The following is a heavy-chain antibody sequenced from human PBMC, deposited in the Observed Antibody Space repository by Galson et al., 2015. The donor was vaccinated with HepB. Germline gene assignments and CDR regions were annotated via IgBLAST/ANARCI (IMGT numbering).Heavy chain of an antibody. D-gene: IGHD2-2*01. J-gene: IGHJ6*03. CDR2: INGGGSNT. Sequence: SLRLSCAASGFTFNNFAMTWVRQAPGRGLEWVSAINGGGSNTYYAQSVKGRFTISRDNSKNTLYLHMNSLRAEDTALYYCAKAGIFVVDRNFRYYTDVWGKGTTVAVSS. CDR3: AKAGIFVVDRNFRYYTDV. V-gene: IGHV3-23*01. CDR1: GFTFNNFA.